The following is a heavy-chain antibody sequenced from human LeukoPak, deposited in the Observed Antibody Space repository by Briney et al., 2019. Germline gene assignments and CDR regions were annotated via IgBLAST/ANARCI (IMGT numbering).Heavy chain of an antibody. CDR3: ARDRVNGYYYYYMDV. D-gene: IGHD1-1*01. V-gene: IGHV3-30*03. CDR2: ISYDGSNK. CDR1: GFTFSSYG. Sequence: GGSLRLSCAASGFTFSSYGMHWVRQAPGKGLEWVAVISYDGSNKYYADSVKGRFTISRDNSKNTLYLQMNSLRAEDTAVYYCARDRVNGYYYYYMDVWGKGTTVTVSS. J-gene: IGHJ6*03.